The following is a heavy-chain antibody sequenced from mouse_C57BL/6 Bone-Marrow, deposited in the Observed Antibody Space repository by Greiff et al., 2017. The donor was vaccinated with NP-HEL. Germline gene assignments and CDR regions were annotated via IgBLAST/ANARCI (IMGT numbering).Heavy chain of an antibody. CDR2: ISSGGSYT. Sequence: EVHLVESGGDLVKPGGSLKLSCAASGFTFSSYGMSWVRQTPGKRLEWVATISSGGSYTYYPDSVKGRFTISRDNAKNTLYLQMSSLKSEDTAMYYCARQDGYYFDYWGQGTTLTVSS. CDR1: GFTFSSYG. J-gene: IGHJ2*01. V-gene: IGHV5-6*01. CDR3: ARQDGYYFDY. D-gene: IGHD1-2*01.